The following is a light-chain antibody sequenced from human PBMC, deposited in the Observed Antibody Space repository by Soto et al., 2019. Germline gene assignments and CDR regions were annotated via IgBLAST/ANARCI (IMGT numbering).Light chain of an antibody. Sequence: QAVVTQSSSASVSLGSSVKLTCTLSSGHSSYIIAWHQQQPGKAPRYLMKLEGSGSYNKGSGVPDRFSGSSSGADRYLTISNLQFEDEADYYCETWDSNTRVFGGGTKLTVL. J-gene: IGLJ3*02. V-gene: IGLV4-60*02. CDR1: SGHSSYI. CDR3: ETWDSNTRV. CDR2: LEGSGSY.